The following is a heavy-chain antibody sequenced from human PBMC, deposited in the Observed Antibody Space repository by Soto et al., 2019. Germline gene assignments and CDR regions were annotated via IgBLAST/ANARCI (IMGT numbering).Heavy chain of an antibody. D-gene: IGHD3-22*01. CDR1: GFTFSSYA. V-gene: IGHV3-30-3*01. CDR2: ISYDGSNK. J-gene: IGHJ4*02. CDR3: ARDPYYYDSSGPYY. Sequence: PGGSLRLSCAASGFTFSSYAMHWVRQAPGKGLEWVAVISYDGSNKYYADSVKGRFTISRDNSKNTLYLQMNSLRAEDTAVYYCARDPYYYDSSGPYYWGQGTLVTVSS.